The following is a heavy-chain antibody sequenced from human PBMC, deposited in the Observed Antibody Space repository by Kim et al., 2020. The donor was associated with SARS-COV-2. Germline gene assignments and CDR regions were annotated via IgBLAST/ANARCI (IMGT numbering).Heavy chain of an antibody. CDR3: ARMLTGVLAFDI. V-gene: IGHV5-51*01. Sequence: YSPSFQGQVTISADKSISTAYLQWSSLKASDTAMYYCARMLTGVLAFDIWGQGTMVTVSS. J-gene: IGHJ3*02. D-gene: IGHD7-27*01.